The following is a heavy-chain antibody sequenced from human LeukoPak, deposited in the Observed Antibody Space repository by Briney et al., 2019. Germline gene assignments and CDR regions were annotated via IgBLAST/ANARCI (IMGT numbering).Heavy chain of an antibody. CDR1: GFTFDNYW. CDR3: ARFRYIGSDLEVFDS. Sequence: GGSLRLSCAASGFTFDNYWFSWVRQSPGKGLEWVANINQDEGHKYSVDSVKGRFTISRDNARNSLYLQMNGLRAEDTAVYCRARFRYIGSDLEVFDSWGQGTLVTVSS. CDR2: INQDEGHK. D-gene: IGHD5-12*01. J-gene: IGHJ4*02. V-gene: IGHV3-7*01.